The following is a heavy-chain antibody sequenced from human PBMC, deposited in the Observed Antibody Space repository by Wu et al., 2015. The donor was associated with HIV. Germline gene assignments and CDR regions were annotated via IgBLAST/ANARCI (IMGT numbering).Heavy chain of an antibody. D-gene: IGHD4-17*01. Sequence: QLVQSGAEVTKPGASVSVSCQTSGYTFTDHYIHWVRQAPGQGLEWMGWIRPDSGATHYAEKFQDRVTMTRDASISTAYMQLNRLRSDDTAVYFCARVHYDYGDYGLPTYWGQGTLITVSS. CDR3: ARVHYDYGDYGLPTY. CDR2: IRPDSGAT. J-gene: IGHJ4*03. CDR1: GYTFTDHY. V-gene: IGHV1-2*02.